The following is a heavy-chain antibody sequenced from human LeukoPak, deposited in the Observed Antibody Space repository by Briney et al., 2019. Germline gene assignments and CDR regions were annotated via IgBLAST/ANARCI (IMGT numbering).Heavy chain of an antibody. CDR3: ARDVAVMQWLVMDYFDY. J-gene: IGHJ4*02. D-gene: IGHD6-19*01. Sequence: ASVKVSCKASEYTFTGYYMHWVRQAPGQGLEWMGWINPNSGGTNYAQKFQGRVTMTRDTSISTAYMELSRLRSDDTAVYYCARDVAVMQWLVMDYFDYWGQGTLVTVSS. CDR1: EYTFTGYY. CDR2: INPNSGGT. V-gene: IGHV1-2*02.